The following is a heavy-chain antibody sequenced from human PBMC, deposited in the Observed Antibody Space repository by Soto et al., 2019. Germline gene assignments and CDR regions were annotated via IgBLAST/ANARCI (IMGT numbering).Heavy chain of an antibody. D-gene: IGHD3-10*01. CDR2: MNPNSGNT. Sequence: ALVKVSCKASGYTFTSYDINWGRQATGQGLEWMGWMNPNSGNTGYAQKFQGRVTMTRNTSISTAYMELSSLRSEDTAVYYCARAMAPLLWFGESAPNAFDIWGQGTMVTVSS. J-gene: IGHJ3*02. CDR3: ARAMAPLLWFGESAPNAFDI. V-gene: IGHV1-8*01. CDR1: GYTFTSYD.